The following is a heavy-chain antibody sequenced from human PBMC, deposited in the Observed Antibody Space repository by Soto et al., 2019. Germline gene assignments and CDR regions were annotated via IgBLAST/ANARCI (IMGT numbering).Heavy chain of an antibody. CDR2: INHSGST. Sequence: SETLSLTCAVYGGSFSGYYWSWIRQPPGKGLEWIGEINHSGSTNYNPSLKSRVSISVDTSKDQFSLKLSSVTAADTAVYYCARGRGVVVPAAMANFDYWGQGTLVTVSS. V-gene: IGHV4-34*01. CDR3: ARGRGVVVPAAMANFDY. D-gene: IGHD2-2*01. CDR1: GGSFSGYY. J-gene: IGHJ4*02.